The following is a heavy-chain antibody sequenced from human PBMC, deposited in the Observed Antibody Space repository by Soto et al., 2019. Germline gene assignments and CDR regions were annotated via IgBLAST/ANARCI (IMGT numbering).Heavy chain of an antibody. J-gene: IGHJ6*02. CDR3: ARDRIVLGLGLGLGLGLGGTYYYYGMDV. V-gene: IGHV1-2*04. CDR1: GYTFTGYY. Sequence: QVQLVQSGAEVKKPGASVKVSCKASGYTFTGYYMHWVRQAPGQGLEWMGWINPNSGGTNYAQKFQGWVTMTRDTSISTAYMELSRLRSDDTAVYYCARDRIVLGLGLGLGLGLGGTYYYYGMDVWGQGTTVTVSS. CDR2: INPNSGGT. D-gene: IGHD3-16*01.